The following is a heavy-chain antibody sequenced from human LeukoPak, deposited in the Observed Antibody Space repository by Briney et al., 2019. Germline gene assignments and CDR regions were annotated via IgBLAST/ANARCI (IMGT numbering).Heavy chain of an antibody. CDR1: GFTFSSYG. CDR3: ARDRTTVLQADDAVDI. Sequence: GRSLRLSCAASGFTFSSYGMHWVRQAPGKGLEWVAVIWYDGSNKYYADSVKGRFTISRDNSKNTLYLQMNSLRAEDTAVYYCARDRTTVLQADDAVDIWGQGTMVTVSS. CDR2: IWYDGSNK. D-gene: IGHD4-17*01. V-gene: IGHV3-33*01. J-gene: IGHJ3*02.